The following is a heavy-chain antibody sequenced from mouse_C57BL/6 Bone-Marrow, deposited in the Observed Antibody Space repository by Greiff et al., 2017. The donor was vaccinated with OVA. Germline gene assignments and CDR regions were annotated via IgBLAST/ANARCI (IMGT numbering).Heavy chain of an antibody. CDR3: VSGLGSRYYYAMDY. Sequence: VGGLVQPKGSLKLSCAASGFSFNTYAMNWVRQAPGKGLEWVARIRSKSNNYATYYADSVKDRFTISRDDSESMLYLQMNNLKTEDTAMYYCVSGLGSRYYYAMDYWGQGTSVTVSS. CDR1: GFSFNTYA. D-gene: IGHD1-1*01. V-gene: IGHV10-1*01. CDR2: IRSKSNNYAT. J-gene: IGHJ4*01.